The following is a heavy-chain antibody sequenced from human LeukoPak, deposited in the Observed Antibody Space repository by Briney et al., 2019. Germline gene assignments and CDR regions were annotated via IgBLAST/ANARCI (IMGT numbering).Heavy chain of an antibody. CDR1: GFTFSSYS. J-gene: IGHJ4*02. CDR2: ISSSSTTI. D-gene: IGHD2-15*01. V-gene: IGHV3-48*01. Sequence: GGSLRLSCAASGFTFSSYSMNWVRQAPGKGLEWVSYISSSSTTIYYADSVEGRFTVSRDNIQYSLYLQMGSLRVEDTAVYYCASRSSVAASGPGWGQGTLVTVSS. CDR3: ASRSSVAASGPG.